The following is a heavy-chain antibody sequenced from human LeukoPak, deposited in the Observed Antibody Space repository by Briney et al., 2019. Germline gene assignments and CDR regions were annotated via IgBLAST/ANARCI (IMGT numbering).Heavy chain of an antibody. Sequence: GESLRISCKGSGYSFTSYWISWVRQMPGKGLEWMGRIDPSASYTNYSPSFQGHVTISADKSISTAYLRWSSLKASDTAMYYCVRFGAPKTAALWFDPWGQGSLVTVSS. V-gene: IGHV5-10-1*01. J-gene: IGHJ5*02. CDR3: VRFGAPKTAALWFDP. D-gene: IGHD6-25*01. CDR2: IDPSASYT. CDR1: GYSFTSYW.